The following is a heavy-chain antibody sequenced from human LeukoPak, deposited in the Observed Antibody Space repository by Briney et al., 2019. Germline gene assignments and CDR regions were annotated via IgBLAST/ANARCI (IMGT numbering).Heavy chain of an antibody. D-gene: IGHD3-22*01. CDR2: ISASGDST. CDR3: TSSEGYDSSGYWAFDY. V-gene: IGHV3-23*01. Sequence: GGSLRLSCAASGFTFSSYAMSWVRQAPGKGLEWVSAISASGDSTYYADSVKGRFTISRDNAKNSLYLQMNSLRAEDTAVYYCTSSEGYDSSGYWAFDYWGQGTLVTVSS. CDR1: GFTFSSYA. J-gene: IGHJ4*02.